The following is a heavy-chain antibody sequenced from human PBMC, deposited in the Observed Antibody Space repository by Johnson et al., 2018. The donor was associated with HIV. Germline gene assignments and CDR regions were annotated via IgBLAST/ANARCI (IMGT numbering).Heavy chain of an antibody. CDR2: ITSTGITV. D-gene: IGHD6-13*01. CDR1: GFTFSDYY. CDR3: ATYSSSWYKGGYAFDI. V-gene: IGHV3-11*04. Sequence: QVQLVESGGVVVQPGGSLRLSCAASGFTFSDYYMSWIRQAPGKGLEWVSYITSTGITVYFADSVTGRFTISRDNAKNSLYLQMNSLRAEDTAVYYCATYSSSWYKGGYAFDIWGQGTMVTVSS. J-gene: IGHJ3*02.